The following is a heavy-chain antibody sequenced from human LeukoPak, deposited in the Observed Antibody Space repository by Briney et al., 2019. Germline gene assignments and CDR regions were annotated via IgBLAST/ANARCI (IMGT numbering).Heavy chain of an antibody. J-gene: IGHJ4*02. V-gene: IGHV3-23*01. Sequence: GGSLRLSCVGSGFSFSSFAMTWVRQAPGKGLEWVSTIYGGGANAFYADSVKGRFTISRDDSKNMQFLQMDSLRPEDTAVYFCAKRITVAVGIYFDSWGQGTLVTVSS. CDR2: IYGGGANA. CDR1: GFSFSSFA. D-gene: IGHD6-19*01. CDR3: AKRITVAVGIYFDS.